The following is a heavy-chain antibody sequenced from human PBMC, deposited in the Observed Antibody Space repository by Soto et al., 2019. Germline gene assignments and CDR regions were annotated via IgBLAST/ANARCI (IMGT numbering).Heavy chain of an antibody. Sequence: QVQLVESGGGVVQPGRSLRLSCAASGFTFSSYGMHWVRQAPGKGLEWVAVIWYDGSNKYYADSVKGRFTISRDNSKNTLYLQMNSLRAEDTAVYYCAMDSAVWGSYRYNYFGTDVWGQGTTVTVSS. D-gene: IGHD3-16*02. CDR2: IWYDGSNK. J-gene: IGHJ6*02. CDR3: AMDSAVWGSYRYNYFGTDV. CDR1: GFTFSSYG. V-gene: IGHV3-33*01.